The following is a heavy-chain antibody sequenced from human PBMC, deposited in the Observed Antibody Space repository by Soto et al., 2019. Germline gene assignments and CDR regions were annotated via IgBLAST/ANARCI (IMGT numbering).Heavy chain of an antibody. D-gene: IGHD3-3*01. J-gene: IGHJ6*04. CDR1: GFTFSSYW. V-gene: IGHV3-74*01. CDR2: INSDGSST. CDR3: ARDQGVTIFGVVISYYYGMDV. Sequence: GGSLRLSCAASGFTFSSYWMHWVRQAPGKGLVWVSRINSDGSSTSYADSVKGRFTISRDNAKNTLYLQMNSLRAEDTAVYYCARDQGVTIFGVVISYYYGMDVWGKGTTVTVSS.